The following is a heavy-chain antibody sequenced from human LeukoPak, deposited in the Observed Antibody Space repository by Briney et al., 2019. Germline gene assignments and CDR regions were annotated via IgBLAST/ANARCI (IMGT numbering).Heavy chain of an antibody. Sequence: ASVKVSCKPSGYTFTTYGISWVRQAPGQGLEWLGWISASNDNTNYAQNLQGRVTMTTDTSTSTAYMELSSLRSEDTAVFYCARISLGAIWGYYYGMDVWGQGTTVTVSS. J-gene: IGHJ6*02. CDR3: ARISLGAIWGYYYGMDV. V-gene: IGHV1-18*01. D-gene: IGHD1-26*01. CDR2: ISASNDNT. CDR1: GYTFTTYG.